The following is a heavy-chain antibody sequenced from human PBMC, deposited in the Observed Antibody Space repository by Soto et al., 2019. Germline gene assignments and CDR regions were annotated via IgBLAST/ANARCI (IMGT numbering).Heavy chain of an antibody. CDR1: GFSLSTSGVG. D-gene: IGHD3-16*02. J-gene: IGHJ4*02. Sequence: QITLKESGPTLVKPTQTLTLTCTFSGFSLSTSGVGVGWIRQPPGKALEWLALIYWDDDKRYSPSLKSRLTITKDTSKNQVVLTMTNMDTVDTATYYCAHTYYDYIWGSYRPYYFDYWGQGTLVTVSS. CDR2: IYWDDDK. V-gene: IGHV2-5*02. CDR3: AHTYYDYIWGSYRPYYFDY.